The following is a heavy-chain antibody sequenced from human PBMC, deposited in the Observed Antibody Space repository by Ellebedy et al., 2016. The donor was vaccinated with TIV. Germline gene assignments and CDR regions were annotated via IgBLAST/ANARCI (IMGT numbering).Heavy chain of an antibody. CDR2: MNQSGNT. J-gene: IGHJ4*02. D-gene: IGHD6-19*01. CDR3: AEGRSGWYYFDY. CDR1: GGSLSGYY. Sequence: GSLRLSCAAYGGSLSGYYWSWVRQSPGKGLEWIGEMNQSGNTNYNPSLKSRATITVDTSNNHFSLRLSSVTAADTAVYYCAEGRSGWYYFDYWGQGTLVTVSS. V-gene: IGHV4-34*01.